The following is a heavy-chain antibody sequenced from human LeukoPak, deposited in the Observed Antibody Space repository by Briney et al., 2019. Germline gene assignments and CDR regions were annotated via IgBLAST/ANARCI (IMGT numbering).Heavy chain of an antibody. CDR1: GGSISSHY. CDR3: ATGVPRGDDILTGYPSNWFDP. J-gene: IGHJ5*02. D-gene: IGHD3-9*01. Sequence: SETLSLTCTVSGGSISSHYWSWIRQPPGKGLEWIGEINHSGSTNYNPSLKSRVTISVDTSKNQFSLKLSSVTAADTAVYYCATGVPRGDDILTGYPSNWFDPWGQGTLVTVSS. CDR2: INHSGST. V-gene: IGHV4-34*01.